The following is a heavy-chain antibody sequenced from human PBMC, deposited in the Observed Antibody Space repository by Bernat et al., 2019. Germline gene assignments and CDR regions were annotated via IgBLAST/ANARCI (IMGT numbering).Heavy chain of an antibody. J-gene: IGHJ6*02. CDR1: GFTFSSYG. Sequence: QVQLVESGGGVVQPGRSLRLSCAASGFTFSSYGMHWVRQAPGKGLEWGAVISYDGSNKYYADSVKGRFTISRDNSKNTLYLQMNSLRAEDTAVYYCAKGLTYYYGSGSYYNVAPYYYYGMDVWGQGTTVTVSS. D-gene: IGHD3-10*01. V-gene: IGHV3-30*18. CDR2: ISYDGSNK. CDR3: AKGLTYYYGSGSYYNVAPYYYYGMDV.